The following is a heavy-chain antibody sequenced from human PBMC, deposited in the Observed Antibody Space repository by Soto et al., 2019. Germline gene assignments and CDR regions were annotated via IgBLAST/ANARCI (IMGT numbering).Heavy chain of an antibody. Sequence: GGSLRLSCAASGFTFSSYSMNWVRQAPGKGLEWVSYISSSSITIYYADSVKGRFTISRDNAKNSLYLQMNSLRAEDTAVYYCARGYGSGSLYYYYYMDVWGKGTTVTVSS. V-gene: IGHV3-48*01. CDR2: ISSSSITI. D-gene: IGHD3-10*01. CDR1: GFTFSSYS. CDR3: ARGYGSGSLYYYYYMDV. J-gene: IGHJ6*03.